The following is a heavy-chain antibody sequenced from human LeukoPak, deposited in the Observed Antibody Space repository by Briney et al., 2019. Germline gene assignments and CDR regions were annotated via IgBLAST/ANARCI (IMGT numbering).Heavy chain of an antibody. V-gene: IGHV4-38-2*02. CDR1: GYSISSGYY. CDR3: ARPTVPPLTYYYYYYMDV. CDR2: IYHSGST. J-gene: IGHJ6*03. Sequence: PSETLSLTCTVSGYSISSGYYWGWIRQPPGKGLEWIGSIYHSGSTYYNPSLKSRVTISVDTSKNQFSLKLSSVTAADTAVYYCARPTVPPLTYYYYYYMDVWGKGTTVTVSS. D-gene: IGHD1-1*01.